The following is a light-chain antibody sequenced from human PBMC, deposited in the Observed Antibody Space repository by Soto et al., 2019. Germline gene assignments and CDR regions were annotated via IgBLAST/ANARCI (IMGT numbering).Light chain of an antibody. CDR2: AAS. V-gene: IGKV1-27*01. Sequence: IQMTQSPSSLSASVGDRVTITCRASQGISNFLAWHQQKPGKVPKLLIYAASTLQSGLPSWCSDSGSGTYFTLTIASLQPGEVETYYCQKYNSAPWTFGQGIKVEIK. J-gene: IGKJ1*01. CDR3: QKYNSAPWT. CDR1: QGISNF.